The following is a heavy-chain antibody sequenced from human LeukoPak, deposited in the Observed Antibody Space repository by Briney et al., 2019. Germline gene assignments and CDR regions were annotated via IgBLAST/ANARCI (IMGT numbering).Heavy chain of an antibody. Sequence: GGSLTLSCAASGFTFSGRWMSWVRQAPGKGLEWVANIKPDGSEKNYVDSVKGRFTTSRDNAKSSLYLQMNSLRVEDTAVYYCARDPSAGSESWGQGTLVTVSS. CDR1: GFTFSGRW. J-gene: IGHJ5*02. D-gene: IGHD6-25*01. CDR3: ARDPSAGSES. V-gene: IGHV3-7*01. CDR2: IKPDGSEK.